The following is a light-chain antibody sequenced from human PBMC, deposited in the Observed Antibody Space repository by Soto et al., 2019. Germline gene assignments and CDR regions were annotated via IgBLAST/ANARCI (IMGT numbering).Light chain of an antibody. J-gene: IGKJ1*01. CDR1: QSVRSK. CDR2: GAS. V-gene: IGKV3-15*01. Sequence: LSKSPGNGYLSKGEGATLSCRASQSVRSKLAWYQQRPGQSPRILIYGASTRATDIPGRFSGVWSRTECTLPISRLQSEDFAMEVCQQYNTSPRTFGQGTQVDIK. CDR3: QQYNTSPRT.